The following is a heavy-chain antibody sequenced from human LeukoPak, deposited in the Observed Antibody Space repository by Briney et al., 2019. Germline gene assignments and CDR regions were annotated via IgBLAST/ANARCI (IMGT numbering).Heavy chain of an antibody. V-gene: IGHV3-21*01. D-gene: IGHD3-22*01. J-gene: IGHJ4*02. CDR3: ARLTYYYDSSGYYSDY. CDR2: ISSSSSYI. CDR1: GFTFSSYS. Sequence: GGSLRLSCVASGFTFSSYSMNWVRQAPGEGLEWVSSISSSSSYIYYADSVKGRFTISRDNAKNSLYLQMNSLRAEDTAVYYCARLTYYYDSSGYYSDYWGQGTLVTVSS.